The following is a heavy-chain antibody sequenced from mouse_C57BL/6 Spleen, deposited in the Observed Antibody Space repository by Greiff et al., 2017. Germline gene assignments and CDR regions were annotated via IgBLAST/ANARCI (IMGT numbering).Heavy chain of an antibody. CDR1: GYTFTSYW. J-gene: IGHJ2*01. V-gene: IGHV1-59*01. D-gene: IGHD2-3*01. Sequence: QVQLQQPGAELVRPGTSVKLSCKASGYTFTSYWMHWVKQRPGQGLEWIGVIDPSDSYTNYNQKFKGKATLTVDTSSSTAYMQLSSLTSEDSAVYYCARLDDGYYEYYFDYWGKGTTLTVSS. CDR3: ARLDDGYYEYYFDY. CDR2: IDPSDSYT.